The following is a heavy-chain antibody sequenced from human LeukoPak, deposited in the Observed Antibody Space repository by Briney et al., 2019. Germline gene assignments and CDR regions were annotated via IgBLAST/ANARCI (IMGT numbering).Heavy chain of an antibody. V-gene: IGHV1-69*04. CDR3: AREGRLRTSAFDI. CDR1: GGTFSSYT. CDR2: ITPILGIA. D-gene: IGHD5-12*01. Sequence: ASVKVSCKASGGTFSSYTISWVRQAPGQGLEWMGRITPILGIANYAQKFQGRVTITADKSTSTAYMELSSLRSEDTAVYYCAREGRLRTSAFDIWGQGTMVTVSS. J-gene: IGHJ3*02.